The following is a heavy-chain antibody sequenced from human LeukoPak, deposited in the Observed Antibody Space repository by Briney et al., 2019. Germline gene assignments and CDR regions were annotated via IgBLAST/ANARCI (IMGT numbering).Heavy chain of an antibody. CDR3: AKELIAAAGIF. CDR1: GFTFSDYY. J-gene: IGHJ4*02. CDR2: ISGSGGST. D-gene: IGHD6-13*01. V-gene: IGHV3-23*01. Sequence: GGSLRLSCAASGFTFSDYYMNWVRQAPGKGLEWVSAISGSGGSTYYADSVKGRFTISRDNSKNTLYLQMNSLRAEDTAVYYCAKELIAAAGIFGGQGTLVTVSS.